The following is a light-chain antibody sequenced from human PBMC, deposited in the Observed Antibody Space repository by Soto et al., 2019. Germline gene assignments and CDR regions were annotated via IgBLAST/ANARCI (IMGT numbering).Light chain of an antibody. CDR3: QHRANWPLT. CDR1: QSVGRS. Sequence: EIVLTQSPATLSLSPGEIATLSCRASQSVGRSLAWYQQKPGQAPRLLIYDTSNRATGIPARFSGSGSGTDFTLTISSLEPEDFAVYYCQHRANWPLTFGGGTKVDIK. J-gene: IGKJ4*01. CDR2: DTS. V-gene: IGKV3-11*01.